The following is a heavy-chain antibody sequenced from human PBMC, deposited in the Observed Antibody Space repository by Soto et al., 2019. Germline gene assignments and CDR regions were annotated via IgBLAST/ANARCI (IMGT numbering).Heavy chain of an antibody. V-gene: IGHV1-3*01. CDR1: GYTLTELS. J-gene: IGHJ6*03. CDR2: INADNGNT. Sequence: ASVKVSCKVSGYTLTELSMHWVRQAPGKGLEWMGGINADNGNTKYSQKFQGRVTITRDTSASTAYMELRSLRSDDTAVYYCARERDYDYGDYGNYYYYYYMDVWGKGTTVTVSS. CDR3: ARERDYDYGDYGNYYYYYYMDV. D-gene: IGHD4-17*01.